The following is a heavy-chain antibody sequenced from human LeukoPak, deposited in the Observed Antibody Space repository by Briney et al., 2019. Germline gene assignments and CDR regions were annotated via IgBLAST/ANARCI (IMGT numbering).Heavy chain of an antibody. J-gene: IGHJ5*02. CDR1: GGSISSGSYY. V-gene: IGHV4-61*02. D-gene: IGHD3-9*01. CDR2: IYTSGST. Sequence: SETLSLTCTVSGGSISSGSYYWSWIRQPAGKGLEWIGRIYTSGSTNYNPSLKSRVTISVDTSKNQFSLKLSSVTAADTAVYYCAGAWGYYNVEVGFDPWGQGTLVTVSS. CDR3: AGAWGYYNVEVGFDP.